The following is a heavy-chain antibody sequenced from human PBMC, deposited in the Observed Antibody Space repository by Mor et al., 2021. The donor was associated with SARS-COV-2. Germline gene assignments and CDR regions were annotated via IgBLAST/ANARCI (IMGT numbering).Heavy chain of an antibody. CDR2: T. CDR3: ARRARKYYFDY. Sequence: TYYADSVKGRFTISRDNSKNTLSLQMNSLRAEDTAVYYCARRARKYYFDYWGQGTLVTVSS. V-gene: IGHV3-53*01. J-gene: IGHJ4*02.